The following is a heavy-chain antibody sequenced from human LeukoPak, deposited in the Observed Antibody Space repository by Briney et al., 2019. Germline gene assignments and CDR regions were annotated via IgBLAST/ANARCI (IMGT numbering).Heavy chain of an antibody. J-gene: IGHJ4*02. D-gene: IGHD6-19*01. V-gene: IGHV3-30*01. CDR2: TSYDGSNK. CDR3: ARDQHEYSSGWFVFDY. Sequence: GGSLRLSCAASGFTFSSYAMHWVRQAPGKGLEWVAVTSYDGSNKYYADSVKGRFTISRDNSMNTLYLQMNNLRAEDTAVYYCARDQHEYSSGWFVFDYWGQGTLVTVSS. CDR1: GFTFSSYA.